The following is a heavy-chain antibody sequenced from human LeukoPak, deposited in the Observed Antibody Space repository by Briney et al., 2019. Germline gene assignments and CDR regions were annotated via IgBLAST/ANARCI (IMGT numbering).Heavy chain of an antibody. CDR3: ARDGRKKDMAIF. D-gene: IGHD2-15*01. CDR1: GGSISSGDYY. J-gene: IGHJ4*02. CDR2: IYYSGST. Sequence: PSETLSLTCTVSGGSISSGDYYWSWIRQPPGKGLEWIGYIYYSGSTYYNPSLKSRVTISVDTSKNQFSLKLSSVTAADTAVYYCARDGRKKDMAIFWGQGTLVTVSS. V-gene: IGHV4-30-4*01.